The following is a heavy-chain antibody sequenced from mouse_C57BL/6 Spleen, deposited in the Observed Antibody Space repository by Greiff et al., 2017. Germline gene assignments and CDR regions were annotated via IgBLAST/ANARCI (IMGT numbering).Heavy chain of an antibody. J-gene: IGHJ2*01. V-gene: IGHV1-15*01. D-gene: IGHD1-1*01. CDR3: TRSCYYGSSPDYFDY. CDR2: IDPETGGT. Sequence: VQLQQSGAELVRPGASVTLSCKASGYTFTDYEMHWVKQTPVHGLEWIGAIDPETGGTAYNQKFKGKAILTADKSSSTAYMELRSLTSEDSAVYYCTRSCYYGSSPDYFDYWGQGTTLTVSS. CDR1: GYTFTDYE.